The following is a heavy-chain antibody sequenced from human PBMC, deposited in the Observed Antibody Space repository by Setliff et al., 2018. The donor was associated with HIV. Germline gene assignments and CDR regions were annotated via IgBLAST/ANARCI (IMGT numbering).Heavy chain of an antibody. CDR1: GFMFGTNW. CDR2: INQDGSDK. J-gene: IGHJ4*01. D-gene: IGHD6-13*01. V-gene: IGHV3-7*01. Sequence: PWGSLRLSCEASGFMFGTNWMSWVRQAPGKGPEWLANINQDGSDKYYMYSVKGRFTISRDNAKNSLYLQMNSLRADDTAIYYCARGGASSLPLDYWGHGTLVTVSS. CDR3: ARGGASSLPLDY.